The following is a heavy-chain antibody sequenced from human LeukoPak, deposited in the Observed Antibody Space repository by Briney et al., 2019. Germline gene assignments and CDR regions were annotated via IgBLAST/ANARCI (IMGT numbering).Heavy chain of an antibody. Sequence: SVKVSCKASGGTFSSYAISWVRQAPGQGLEWMGGIIPIFGTANYAQKFQGRVTITADESTSTAYMELSSLRSEDTAVYYCASSAGDYGDYFNWFDPWGQGTLVTVSS. CDR1: GGTFSSYA. CDR3: ASSAGDYGDYFNWFDP. J-gene: IGHJ5*02. CDR2: IIPIFGTA. D-gene: IGHD4-17*01. V-gene: IGHV1-69*01.